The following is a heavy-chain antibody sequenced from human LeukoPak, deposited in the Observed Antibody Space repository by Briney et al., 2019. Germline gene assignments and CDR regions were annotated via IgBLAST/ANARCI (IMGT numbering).Heavy chain of an antibody. CDR1: GASIGSNSYY. CDR2: IYYSGST. D-gene: IGHD1-26*01. CDR3: ARHQRILGAPAAFDI. V-gene: IGHV4-39*01. Sequence: PSETLSLTCAVSGASIGSNSYYWGWIRQPPGKGLEWIGNIYYSGSTYYNPSLKSRVTISVDTSKNQFSLKLSSVTAADTAVYYCARHQRILGAPAAFDIWGQGTMVTVSS. J-gene: IGHJ3*02.